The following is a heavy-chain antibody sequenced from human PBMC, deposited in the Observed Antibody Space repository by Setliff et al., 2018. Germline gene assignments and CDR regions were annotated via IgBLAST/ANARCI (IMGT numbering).Heavy chain of an antibody. D-gene: IGHD2-21*01. Sequence: ASVKLSCKASGYSFTLYAMHWMRQAPGQRLEWMGWMNIDNGKTEYSQEFQDRVTFTRDTFAETAYMELRSLTPDDMAVYYCARGYCDGIGCPAPLYYFDSWGQGTLVTVSS. J-gene: IGHJ4*02. V-gene: IGHV1-3*03. CDR3: ARGYCDGIGCPAPLYYFDS. CDR1: GYSFTLYA. CDR2: MNIDNGKT.